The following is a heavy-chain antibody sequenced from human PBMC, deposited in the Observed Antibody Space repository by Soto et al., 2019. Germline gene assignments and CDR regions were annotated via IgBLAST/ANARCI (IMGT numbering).Heavy chain of an antibody. CDR2: INPSDDNT. J-gene: IGHJ6*02. V-gene: IGHV1-46*01. Sequence: GASVKVSCKASGYTFTSYYMHWVRQAPGQGLEWMRLINPSDDNTTYAQKFRGRVTITSDKSVSTAYMELSSLRSEDMVVYSCVTPGGPKIIMVRGARPYGMDVWGQGTTVTVSS. D-gene: IGHD3-10*01. CDR3: VTPGGPKIIMVRGARPYGMDV. CDR1: GYTFTSYY.